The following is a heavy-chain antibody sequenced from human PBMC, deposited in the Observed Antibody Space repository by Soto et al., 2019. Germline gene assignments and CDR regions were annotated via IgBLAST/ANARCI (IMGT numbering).Heavy chain of an antibody. CDR3: ARIGYKSSAFDY. CDR1: GFSFSSYW. V-gene: IGHV3-7*05. Sequence: PGGSLRLSCVASGFSFSSYWMSWVRQAPGKGLEWVANIKQDGSVKYYVDSVKGRFTISRDNAKNSVYLQINSLRAEDTAMYYCARIGYKSSAFDYWGQGTLVTVSS. J-gene: IGHJ4*02. CDR2: IKQDGSVK. D-gene: IGHD1-20*01.